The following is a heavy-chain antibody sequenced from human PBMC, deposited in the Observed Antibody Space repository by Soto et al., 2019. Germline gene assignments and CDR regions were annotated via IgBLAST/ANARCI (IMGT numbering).Heavy chain of an antibody. CDR2: INPNSGGT. D-gene: IGHD6-13*01. CDR3: ARDLEIAAAGTTWNYGMDV. V-gene: IGHV1-2*04. CDR1: GYTFTGYY. J-gene: IGHJ6*02. Sequence: ASVKVSCKASGYTFTGYYMHWVRQAPGQGLEWMGWINPNSGGTNYAQKFQGWVTMTRDTSISTAYMELSRLRSDDTAVYYCARDLEIAAAGTTWNYGMDVWGQGTTVTVSS.